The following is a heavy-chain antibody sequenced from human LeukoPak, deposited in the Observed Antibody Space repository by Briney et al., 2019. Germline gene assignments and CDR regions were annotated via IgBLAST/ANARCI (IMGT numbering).Heavy chain of an antibody. J-gene: IGHJ6*03. CDR1: GGSISRYY. D-gene: IGHD5-18*01. CDR3: ARGLYSYGFYYYYYMDV. V-gene: IGHV4-59*01. Sequence: SGTLSLTCTVSGGSISRYYWTWIRQPPGEGLEWIGYIYFSGTTNYNPSLESRVTISGDTSKNQFSLKLSSVTAADTAVYYCARGLYSYGFYYYYYMDVWGKGTTVTVSS. CDR2: IYFSGTT.